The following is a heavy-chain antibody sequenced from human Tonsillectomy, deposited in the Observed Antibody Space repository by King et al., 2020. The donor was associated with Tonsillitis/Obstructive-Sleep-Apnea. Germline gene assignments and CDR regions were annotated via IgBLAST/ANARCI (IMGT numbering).Heavy chain of an antibody. CDR3: AKDREYSYGYLWYYYYGMDA. J-gene: IGHJ6*02. D-gene: IGHD5-18*01. Sequence: VQLVESGGGVVQPGRSLRLSCAASGFTFSSYGMHWVRQAPGKGLEWVAVISYDGSNKYYADSVKGRFTISRDNSKNTLYLQMNSLRAEDTAVYYGAKDREYSYGYLWYYYYGMDAWGQGTTVTVSS. V-gene: IGHV3-30*18. CDR2: ISYDGSNK. CDR1: GFTFSSYG.